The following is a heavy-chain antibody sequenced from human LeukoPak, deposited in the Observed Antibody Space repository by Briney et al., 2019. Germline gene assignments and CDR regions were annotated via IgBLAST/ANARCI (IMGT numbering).Heavy chain of an antibody. CDR2: ISTDGSTT. Sequence: GGSLRLSCAASGFTFSSYWMHWVRQAPGKGLVWVSRISTDGSTTNYADSVRGRFTISMDNAEKTLYLQMNSLRGDDTAVYYCARGCYGDYVCLDNWGQGALVTVSS. CDR1: GFTFSSYW. D-gene: IGHD4-17*01. CDR3: ARGCYGDYVCLDN. J-gene: IGHJ4*02. V-gene: IGHV3-74*01.